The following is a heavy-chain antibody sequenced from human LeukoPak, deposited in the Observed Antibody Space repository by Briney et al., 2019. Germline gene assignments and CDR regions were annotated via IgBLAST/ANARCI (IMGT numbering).Heavy chain of an antibody. Sequence: GGSLILPCAASGFDFSSHGMNWVRPAPGKGLEWVSTINFNGGRTYYADSVKGRFSVSRDNSKNTLYLQMNSLRVEDTAVYYCAKGGRGSWAGNTGDWGQGTLVSVSS. CDR3: AKGGRGSWAGNTGD. J-gene: IGHJ4*02. CDR2: INFNGGRT. V-gene: IGHV3-23*01. CDR1: GFDFSSHG. D-gene: IGHD3-10*01.